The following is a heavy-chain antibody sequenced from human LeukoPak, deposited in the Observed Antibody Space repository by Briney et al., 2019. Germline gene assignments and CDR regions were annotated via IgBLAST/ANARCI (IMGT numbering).Heavy chain of an antibody. Sequence: SETLSLTCTVSGGSISTYYWSWIRQPPGKGLEWIGYMYYSGSTNYNPSLKSRVTISVDTSKNQFSLKLSSVTAADTAVYYCARVLYYYDTSGYYYVSYFDYWGQGTLDTVSS. CDR2: MYYSGST. D-gene: IGHD3-22*01. V-gene: IGHV4-59*01. J-gene: IGHJ4*02. CDR1: GGSISTYY. CDR3: ARVLYYYDTSGYYYVSYFDY.